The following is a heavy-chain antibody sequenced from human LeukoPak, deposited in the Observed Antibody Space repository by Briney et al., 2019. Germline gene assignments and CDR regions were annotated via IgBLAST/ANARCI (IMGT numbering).Heavy chain of an antibody. D-gene: IGHD2-21*01. Sequence: GGSLRLSCAASGFTVSTNYMTWVRQAPGKGLGWVSIIYSGGSTYYTDSVKGRFTISRDNSKNTLYLQMNSLRAEDTAVYYCAREVLYSFDIWGQGTMVTVSS. V-gene: IGHV3-53*01. CDR3: AREVLYSFDI. CDR2: IYSGGST. CDR1: GFTVSTNY. J-gene: IGHJ3*02.